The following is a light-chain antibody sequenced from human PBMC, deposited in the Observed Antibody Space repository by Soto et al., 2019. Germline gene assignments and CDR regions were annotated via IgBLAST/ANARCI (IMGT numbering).Light chain of an antibody. CDR3: SSYTSISTLYV. CDR1: SGDVGGYKF. J-gene: IGLJ1*01. CDR2: EVS. Sequence: QSALTQPASVSGSPGQSITIYCTGTSGDVGGYKFVSWYQQHPGKAPKLMIYEVSHRPSGVSNRFSGSKSDNTASLTISGLQAEDEADYYCSSYTSISTLYVFGTGTKVTVL. V-gene: IGLV2-14*01.